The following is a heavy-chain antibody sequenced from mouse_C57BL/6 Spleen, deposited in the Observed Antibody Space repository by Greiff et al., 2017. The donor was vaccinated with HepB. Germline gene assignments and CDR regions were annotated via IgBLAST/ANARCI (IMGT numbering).Heavy chain of an antibody. J-gene: IGHJ4*01. CDR2: ISDGGSYT. CDR1: GFTFSSYA. CDR3: ARGPGSRSLYAMDY. V-gene: IGHV5-4*03. Sequence: EVKLMESGGGLVKPGGSLKLSCAASGFTFSSYAMSWVRQTPEKRLEWVATISDGGSYTYYPDNVKGRFTISRDNAKNNLYLQMSHLKSEDTAMYYCARGPGSRSLYAMDYWGQGTSVTVSS. D-gene: IGHD1-1*01.